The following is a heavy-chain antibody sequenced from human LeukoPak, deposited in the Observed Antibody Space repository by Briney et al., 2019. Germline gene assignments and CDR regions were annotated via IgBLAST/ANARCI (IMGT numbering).Heavy chain of an antibody. D-gene: IGHD2-21*01. CDR1: GDSISSFF. CDR3: AKWHIDNLVRWFDH. CDR2: IHGSGST. J-gene: IGHJ5*02. Sequence: SGTLSLTCTVSGDSISSFFWSWIRQPAGKGLEWIGRIHGSGSTNYNPDLRSRVIMSVDTSKNQFSLKLNSMTAADTAVYYCAKWHIDNLVRWFDHWGQGTLVTVSS. V-gene: IGHV4-4*07.